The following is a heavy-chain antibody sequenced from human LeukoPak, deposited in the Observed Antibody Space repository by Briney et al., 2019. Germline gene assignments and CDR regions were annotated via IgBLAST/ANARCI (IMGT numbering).Heavy chain of an antibody. CDR2: INHSGST. J-gene: IGHJ4*02. Sequence: GSLRLSCAASGFTFSSYWMTWVRQAPGKGLEWIGEINHSGSTNYNPSLKSRVTISVDTSKNQFSLKLSSVTAADTAVYYCARHRVRGRYSGSYQGSFDYWGQGTLVTASS. D-gene: IGHD1-26*01. CDR3: ARHRVRGRYSGSYQGSFDY. V-gene: IGHV4-34*01. CDR1: GFTFSSYW.